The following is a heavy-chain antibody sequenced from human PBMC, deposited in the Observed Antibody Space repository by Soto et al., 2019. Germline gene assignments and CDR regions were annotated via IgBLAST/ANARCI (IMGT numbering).Heavy chain of an antibody. J-gene: IGHJ6*02. V-gene: IGHV4-34*01. Sequence: SETLSLTCAVYGGSFSGYYWSWIRQPPGKGLEWIGEINHSGSTNYNPSLKSRVTISVDTSKNQFSLKLSSVTAADTAVYYCARHLYYYGMDVWGQGTTVTVSS. CDR1: GGSFSGYY. CDR2: INHSGST. CDR3: ARHLYYYGMDV.